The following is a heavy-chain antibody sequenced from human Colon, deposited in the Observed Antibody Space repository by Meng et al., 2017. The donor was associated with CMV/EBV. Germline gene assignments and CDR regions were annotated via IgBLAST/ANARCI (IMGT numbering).Heavy chain of an antibody. D-gene: IGHD2-15*01. CDR2: IKSKTDGGTT. CDR3: TTDPSVVVVAATVYYYGMDV. J-gene: IGHJ6*02. V-gene: IGHV3-15*01. CDR1: GFTFSNAW. Sequence: GGSLRLSCAASGFTFSNAWMSWVRQAPGKGLEWVGRIKSKTDGGTTDYAAPVKGRFTISRDDSKNKLYLQMNSLKTEDTAVYYCTTDPSVVVVAATVYYYGMDVWGQGTTVTVSS.